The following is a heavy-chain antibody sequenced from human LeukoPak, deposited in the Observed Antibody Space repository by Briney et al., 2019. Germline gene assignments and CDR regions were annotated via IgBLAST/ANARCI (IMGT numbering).Heavy chain of an antibody. D-gene: IGHD2-2*01. CDR1: GYTFTSYG. Sequence: ASVKVSCKASGYTFTSYGISWVRQAPGQGLEWMGWINPNSGGTNYAQKFQGRVTMTRNTSINTAYMELSRLRSDDTAVYYCARGLRGSPAFDYWGQGTLVTVSS. V-gene: IGHV1-2*02. J-gene: IGHJ4*02. CDR3: ARGLRGSPAFDY. CDR2: INPNSGGT.